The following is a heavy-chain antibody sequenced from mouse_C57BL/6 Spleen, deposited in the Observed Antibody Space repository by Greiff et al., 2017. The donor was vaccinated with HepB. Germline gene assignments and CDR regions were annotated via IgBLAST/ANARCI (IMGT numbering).Heavy chain of an antibody. Sequence: EVKLVESGGGLVKPGGSLKLSCAASGFTFSDYGMHWVRQAPEKGLEWVAYISSGSSTIYYADTVKGRFTISRDNAKNTLFLQMTSLRSEDTAMYYCAKSYDGYYAWYFDVWGTGTTVTVSS. J-gene: IGHJ1*03. CDR2: ISSGSSTI. V-gene: IGHV5-17*01. CDR1: GFTFSDYG. D-gene: IGHD2-3*01. CDR3: AKSYDGYYAWYFDV.